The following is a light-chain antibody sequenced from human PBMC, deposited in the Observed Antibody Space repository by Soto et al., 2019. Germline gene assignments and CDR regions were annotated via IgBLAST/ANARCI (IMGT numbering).Light chain of an antibody. CDR1: SSGVGGYNY. CDR2: EVS. CDR3: NAYAGTNNYVV. J-gene: IGLJ2*01. Sequence: QSVLTQPPSASGSPGQSVALSCSGTSSGVGGYNYVSWYQQHPGKAPKLMIYEVSKRPSGVPDRFSGSKSGNTASRTVSGRQAEDEAEYYCNAYAGTNNYVVFGGGTKVTVL. V-gene: IGLV2-8*01.